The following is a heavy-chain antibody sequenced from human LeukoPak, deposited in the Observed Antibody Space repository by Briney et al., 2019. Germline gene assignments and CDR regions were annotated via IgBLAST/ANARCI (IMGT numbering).Heavy chain of an antibody. J-gene: IGHJ4*02. D-gene: IGHD3-16*02. V-gene: IGHV4-59*12. CDR1: GGSISNYY. CDR3: ARLSVWGSYRYNDY. CDR2: IYYSGST. Sequence: PSETLSLTCTVSGGSISNYYWTWIRQPPGKGLEWIGYIYYSGSTNYNPSLKSRVTISVDTSKNQFSLKLSSVTAADTAVYYCARLSVWGSYRYNDYWGQGTLVTVSS.